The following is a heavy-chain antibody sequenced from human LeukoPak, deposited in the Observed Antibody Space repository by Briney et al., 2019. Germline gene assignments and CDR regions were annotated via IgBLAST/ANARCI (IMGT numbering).Heavy chain of an antibody. Sequence: ASVNVSCKASGYTFTSYGISWVRQAPGQGLEWMGWISAYNGNTNYAQKLQGRVTMTTDTSTSTAYMELRSLRSDDTAVYYCARGGGQLELLYYFDYWGQGTLVTVSS. J-gene: IGHJ4*02. CDR2: ISAYNGNT. D-gene: IGHD1-7*01. V-gene: IGHV1-18*01. CDR3: ARGGGQLELLYYFDY. CDR1: GYTFTSYG.